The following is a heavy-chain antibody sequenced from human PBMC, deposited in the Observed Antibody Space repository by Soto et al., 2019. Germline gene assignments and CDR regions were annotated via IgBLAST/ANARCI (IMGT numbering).Heavy chain of an antibody. CDR1: GYTFTSYA. V-gene: IGHV1-3*01. CDR3: ARDTKGGYCSSTSCSSHNWFDP. D-gene: IGHD2-2*01. Sequence: ASVKVSCKASGYTFTSYAMHWVRQAPGQRLEWMGWINAGNGNTKYSQKFQGRVTITRDTSAGTAYMELSSLRSEDTAVYYCARDTKGGYCSSTSCSSHNWFDPWGQGTLVTVSS. CDR2: INAGNGNT. J-gene: IGHJ5*02.